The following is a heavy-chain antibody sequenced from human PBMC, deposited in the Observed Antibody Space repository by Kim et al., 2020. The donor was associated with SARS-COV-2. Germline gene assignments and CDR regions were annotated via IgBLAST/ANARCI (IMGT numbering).Heavy chain of an antibody. V-gene: IGHV4-34*01. CDR3: ARRVAVAGTFFA. CDR2: INHSGST. CDR1: GVSFSGYY. D-gene: IGHD6-19*01. J-gene: IGHJ4*02. Sequence: SETLSLTCAVYGVSFSGYYWSWIRQPPGKGLEWIGEINHSGSTNYNPSLKSRVTISVDTSKNQFSLKLSSVTAADTAVYYCARRVAVAGTFFAWGQGTLVTVSS.